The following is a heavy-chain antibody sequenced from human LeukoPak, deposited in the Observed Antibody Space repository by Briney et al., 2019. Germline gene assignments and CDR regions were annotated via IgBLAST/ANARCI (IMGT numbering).Heavy chain of an antibody. CDR1: GFTFSSYS. D-gene: IGHD3-9*01. V-gene: IGHV3-48*01. J-gene: IGHJ4*02. CDR3: ARESYYDILTGSSLFDY. CDR2: ISSSSSTI. Sequence: GGSLRLSCAASGFTFSSYSMNWVRQAPGKGLEWVSCISSSSSTIYYADSVEGRFTISRDNAKNSLYLQMNSLRAEDTAVYYCARESYYDILTGSSLFDYWGQGTLVTVSS.